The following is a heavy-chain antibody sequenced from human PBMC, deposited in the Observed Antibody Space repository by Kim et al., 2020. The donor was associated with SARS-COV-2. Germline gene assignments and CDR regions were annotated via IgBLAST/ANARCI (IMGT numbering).Heavy chain of an antibody. Sequence: GGSLRLSCAASGFTFSSYEMNWVRQAPGKGLEWVSYISSSGSTIYYADSVKGRFTISRDNAKNSLYLQMNSLRAEDTAVYYCAREGGNSGLDYWGQGTLVTVSS. D-gene: IGHD2-21*02. CDR3: AREGGNSGLDY. CDR1: GFTFSSYE. CDR2: ISSSGSTI. J-gene: IGHJ4*02. V-gene: IGHV3-48*03.